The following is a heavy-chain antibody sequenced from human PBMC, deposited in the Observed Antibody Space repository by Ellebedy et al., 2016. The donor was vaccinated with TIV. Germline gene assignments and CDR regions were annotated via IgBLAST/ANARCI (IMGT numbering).Heavy chain of an antibody. CDR3: AEGRSGWYYFDY. CDR2: IYYSGST. J-gene: IGHJ4*01. CDR1: GVSISSSSYY. V-gene: IGHV4-39*07. D-gene: IGHD6-19*01. Sequence: SETLSLTCTVSGVSISSSSYYWGWIRQPPGKGLEWIGSIYYSGSTYYNPSLKGRVTISADMSKNQFSLRLTSVTAADTAVYYCAEGRSGWYYFDYWGHGTLVTVSS.